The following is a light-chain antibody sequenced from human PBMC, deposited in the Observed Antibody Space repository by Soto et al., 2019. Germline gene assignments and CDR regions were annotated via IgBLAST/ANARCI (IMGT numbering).Light chain of an antibody. CDR3: SSYTNINTRACV. CDR1: SGDIGSYNR. CDR2: EVT. J-gene: IGLJ1*01. V-gene: IGLV2-14*01. Sequence: QSVLTQPASVSGSPGQSITISCTGTSGDIGSYNRVSWYQQHPGKAPKLIIYEVTDRPSRVSNRFSGSKSGNTASLTISGLQAEDEGEYYCSSYTNINTRACVFGTGTKLTVL.